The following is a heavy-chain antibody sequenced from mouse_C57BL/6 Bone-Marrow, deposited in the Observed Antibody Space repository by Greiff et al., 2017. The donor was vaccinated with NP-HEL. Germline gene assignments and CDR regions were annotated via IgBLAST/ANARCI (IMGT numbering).Heavy chain of an antibody. V-gene: IGHV1-26*01. CDR2: INPNNGGT. CDR1: GYTFTDYY. Sequence: EVKVVESGPELVKPGASVKISCKASGYTFTDYYMNWVKQSHGKSLEWIGDINPNNGGTSYNQKFKGKATLTVDKSSSTAYMELRSLTSEDSAVYYCARPYRTGYAMDYWGQGTSVTVSS. J-gene: IGHJ4*01. CDR3: ARPYRTGYAMDY. D-gene: IGHD2-10*01.